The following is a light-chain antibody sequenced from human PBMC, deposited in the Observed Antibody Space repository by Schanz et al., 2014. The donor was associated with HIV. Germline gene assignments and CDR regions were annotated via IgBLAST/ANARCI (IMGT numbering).Light chain of an antibody. CDR2: VNH. CDR1: AFNIGQNY. Sequence: QSVLTQPPSMSAAPGQRVTISCAGSAFNIGQNYVSWFQQFPGTAPKLLIYVNHQRPSDIPDRFSGSKTGTSATLAIVGLQTGDEADYYCATWDSALREVVFGGGTKVTVL. J-gene: IGLJ2*01. CDR3: ATWDSALREVV. V-gene: IGLV1-51*01.